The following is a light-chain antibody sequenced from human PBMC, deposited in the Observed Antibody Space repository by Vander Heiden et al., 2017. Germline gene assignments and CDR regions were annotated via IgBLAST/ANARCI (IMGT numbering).Light chain of an antibody. V-gene: IGKV3-20*01. CDR3: HQYGSSVT. CDR2: GAS. J-gene: IGKJ4*01. Sequence: DILLTPSPGTLSLSPGERATLSCRVSQSVNYNYLGWYQQKPGQAPRFLIYGASTRATGIPDRFSGSGSGTDFTLTISRLEPEDFAVYYCHQYGSSVTFGGGTKVEIK. CDR1: QSVNYNY.